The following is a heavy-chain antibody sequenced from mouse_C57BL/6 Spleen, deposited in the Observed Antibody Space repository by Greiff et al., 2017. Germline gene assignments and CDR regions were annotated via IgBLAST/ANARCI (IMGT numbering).Heavy chain of an antibody. V-gene: IGHV1-50*01. D-gene: IGHD1-1*01. Sequence: QVQLKQPGAELVKPGASVKLSCKASGYTFTSYWMQWVKQRPGQGLEWIGEIDPSDSYTNYNQKFKGNATFTVDTSSSTAYMQLSSLTSEDSAVYYCARKGPLYYGSSYPYYFDYWGQGTTLTVSS. CDR3: ARKGPLYYGSSYPYYFDY. J-gene: IGHJ2*01. CDR2: IDPSDSYT. CDR1: GYTFTSYW.